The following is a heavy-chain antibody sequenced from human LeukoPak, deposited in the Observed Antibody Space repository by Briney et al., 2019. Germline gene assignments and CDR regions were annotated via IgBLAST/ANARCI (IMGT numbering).Heavy chain of an antibody. D-gene: IGHD2/OR15-2a*01. CDR1: GSYW. J-gene: IGHJ4*02. CDR3: VSFYETY. Sequence: PGGSLRLSCAASGSYWMHWVRKAPGKGLVWVSHINSDGSWTSYADSVKGRFTISKDNAKNTVYLQMSNLRAEDTAVYYCVSFYETYWGRGTLVTVSS. V-gene: IGHV3-74*01. CDR2: INSDGSWT.